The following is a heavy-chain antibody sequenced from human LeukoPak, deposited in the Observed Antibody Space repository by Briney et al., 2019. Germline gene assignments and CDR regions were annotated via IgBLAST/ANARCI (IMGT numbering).Heavy chain of an antibody. D-gene: IGHD3-10*01. J-gene: IGHJ4*02. CDR1: GGSFSVYY. CDR3: ARDHYYYGSGSYYNVPY. Sequence: PSETLSLTCAVCGGSFSVYYWTWIRQPPGKGLEWIGEINHSGSTTYKPSLKSRVTISVDTSKNHFSLRLTSVTAADTAVYYCARDHYYYGSGSYYNVPYWGQGTLVTVSS. V-gene: IGHV4-34*01. CDR2: INHSGST.